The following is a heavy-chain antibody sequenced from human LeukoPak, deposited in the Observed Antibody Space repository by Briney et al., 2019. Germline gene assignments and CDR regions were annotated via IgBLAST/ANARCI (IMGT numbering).Heavy chain of an antibody. CDR3: ARSAAGTLDY. CDR1: GDSVSSKSAT. D-gene: IGHD6-13*01. CDR2: TYYKSEWNN. V-gene: IGHV6-1*01. Sequence: SQTLSLTCAISGDSVSSKSATWTWIRQSPSRGLEWLGRTYYKSEWNNDYAISVKSRITITPDTPKNQFSLHLNSVTPEDTAVYFCARSAAGTLDYWGQGTLVTVSS. J-gene: IGHJ4*02.